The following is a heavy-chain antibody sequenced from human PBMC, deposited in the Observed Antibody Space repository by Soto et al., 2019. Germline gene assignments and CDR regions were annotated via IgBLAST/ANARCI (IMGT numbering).Heavy chain of an antibody. Sequence: QVQLVQSGAEVKKPGASVKVSCKASGYTFTGYYMHWVRQAPGQGLEWMGWINPHSGGTNYAQKFQGWGTMTRDTSITTAYMELSRLRSDDTAVYYCATSRDATSGGLDYWGQGTLVTVSS. CDR2: INPHSGGT. CDR1: GYTFTGYY. D-gene: IGHD2-15*01. V-gene: IGHV1-2*04. J-gene: IGHJ4*02. CDR3: ATSRDATSGGLDY.